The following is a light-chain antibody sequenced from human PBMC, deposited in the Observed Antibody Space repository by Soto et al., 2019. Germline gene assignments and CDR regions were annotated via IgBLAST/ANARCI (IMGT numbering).Light chain of an antibody. V-gene: IGKV1-27*01. CDR3: QKYNSAPRT. Sequence: DIQMTQSPSSLSASVGDRVTITCRASQGISTYLAWYQQKPGKVPHLLISAASTLQSGVPSRFSGSGSGTDFTLTINSLQPEDVATYYCQKYNSAPRTFGQGTKVEIK. CDR1: QGISTY. J-gene: IGKJ1*01. CDR2: AAS.